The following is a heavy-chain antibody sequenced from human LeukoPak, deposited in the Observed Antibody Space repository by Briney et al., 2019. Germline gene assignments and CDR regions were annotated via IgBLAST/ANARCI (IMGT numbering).Heavy chain of an antibody. CDR2: IYYSGST. V-gene: IGHV4-61*01. CDR3: ARADIVVVPAAKDDAFDI. CDR1: GGSVSSGSCY. Sequence: SETLSLTCTVSGGSVSSGSCYWSWIRQPPGKGLEWIGYIYYSGSTNYNPSLKSRVTISVDTSKNQFSLKLSSVTAADTAVYYCARADIVVVPAAKDDAFDIWGQGTMVTVSS. J-gene: IGHJ3*02. D-gene: IGHD2-2*01.